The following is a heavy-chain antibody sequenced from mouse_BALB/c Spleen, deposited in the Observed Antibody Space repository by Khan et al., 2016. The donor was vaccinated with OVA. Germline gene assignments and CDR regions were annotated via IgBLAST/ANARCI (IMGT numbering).Heavy chain of an antibody. J-gene: IGHJ3*01. D-gene: IGHD2-4*01. CDR1: GYTFTGYD. CDR3: ARGSTMMSWFAY. V-gene: IGHV1S56*01. Sequence: QVQLKESGAELVKPGASVKLSCKASGYTFTGYDVNWVRQRPEQGLEWIGRIFPGDGTTKYNEKFKGKATLTTDKSSSTAYMQLSRLTSEDSAVYFCARGSTMMSWFAYWGQGTLVTVSA. CDR2: IFPGDGTT.